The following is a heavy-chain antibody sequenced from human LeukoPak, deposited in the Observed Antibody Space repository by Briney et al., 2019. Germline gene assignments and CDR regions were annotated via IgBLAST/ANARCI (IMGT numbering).Heavy chain of an antibody. CDR3: ARDSLRAALHYMDV. V-gene: IGHV3-30*04. Sequence: PGGSLRLSCAASGFTFSSYEMNWVRQVPGRGLEWLALISYDGSIKYYADSVKGRFTISRDNSKNTFYLQLNTLRAEDTAVYYCARDSLRAALHYMDVWGKGATVTVSS. CDR1: GFTFSSYE. J-gene: IGHJ6*03. CDR2: ISYDGSIK. D-gene: IGHD4-11*01.